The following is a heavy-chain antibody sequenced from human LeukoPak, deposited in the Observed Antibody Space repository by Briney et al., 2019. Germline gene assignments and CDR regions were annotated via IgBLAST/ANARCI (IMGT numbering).Heavy chain of an antibody. Sequence: GASVKVSCKASSYNFPSYGINWVRQAPGQGLEWMGWISPNNGKTNYAQKLQGRVTMTTDTPTSTAYMELRNLRSDDTALYYCARGSGREFWSPFHNWGQGTLVTVSS. V-gene: IGHV1-18*01. CDR3: ARGSGREFWSPFHN. D-gene: IGHD3-3*01. CDR2: ISPNNGKT. J-gene: IGHJ4*02. CDR1: SYNFPSYG.